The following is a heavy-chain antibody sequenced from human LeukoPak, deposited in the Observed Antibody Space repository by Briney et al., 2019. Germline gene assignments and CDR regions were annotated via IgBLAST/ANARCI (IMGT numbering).Heavy chain of an antibody. CDR3: ATDFGEAMVRGVITPGAFDY. V-gene: IGHV1-24*01. D-gene: IGHD3-10*01. CDR2: FDPEDGET. J-gene: IGHJ4*02. Sequence: GASVEVSCKVSGYTLTELSMHWVRQAPGKGLEWMGGFDPEDGETIYAQKFQGRVTMTEDTSTDTAYMELSSLRSEDTAVYYCATDFGEAMVRGVITPGAFDYWGQGTLVTVSS. CDR1: GYTLTELS.